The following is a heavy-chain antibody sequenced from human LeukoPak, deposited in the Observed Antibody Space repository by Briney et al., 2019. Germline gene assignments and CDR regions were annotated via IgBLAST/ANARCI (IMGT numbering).Heavy chain of an antibody. D-gene: IGHD2-2*01. CDR1: GFTFSSYS. Sequence: GGSLRLSCAASGFTFSSYSMNWVRQAPGKGLEWVSSIISSSSTFIYYADSVKGRFTISRDNAKNSLYLQMNSLRAEDTAIYYCARQCSITSCLWGQGTLVTVSS. J-gene: IGHJ4*02. CDR2: IISSSSTFI. V-gene: IGHV3-21*01. CDR3: ARQCSITSCL.